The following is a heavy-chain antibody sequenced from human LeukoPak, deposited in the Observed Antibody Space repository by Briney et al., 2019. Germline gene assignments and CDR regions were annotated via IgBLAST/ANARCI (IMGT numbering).Heavy chain of an antibody. CDR2: IYSGGST. D-gene: IGHD2-2*01. CDR1: GFTVSSNY. CDR3: ARDDCSTSCL. Sequence: GGSLRLSCAASGFTVSSNYMSWVRQAPGKGLEWVSVIYSGGSTYYADSVKGRFTISRDNSKNTLYPQMNSLRAEDTAVYYCARDDCSTSCLWGQGTLVTVSS. J-gene: IGHJ4*02. V-gene: IGHV3-66*01.